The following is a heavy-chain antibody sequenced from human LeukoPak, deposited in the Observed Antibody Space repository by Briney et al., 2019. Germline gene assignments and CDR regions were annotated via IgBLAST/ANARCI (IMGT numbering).Heavy chain of an antibody. Sequence: PGGSLRLSCAASGFTASSNYMSWVRQAPGKGLEWVSVIYSGGSTYYADSVKGRFTISRDNSKNTLYLQMNSLRAEDTAVYYCARDLTTVTNYYYGMDVWGQGTTVTVSS. CDR3: ARDLTTVTNYYYGMDV. V-gene: IGHV3-66*01. J-gene: IGHJ6*02. D-gene: IGHD4-11*01. CDR1: GFTASSNY. CDR2: IYSGGST.